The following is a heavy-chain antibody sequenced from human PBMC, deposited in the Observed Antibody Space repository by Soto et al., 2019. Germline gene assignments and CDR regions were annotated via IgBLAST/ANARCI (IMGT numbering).Heavy chain of an antibody. J-gene: IGHJ6*02. CDR1: GGTFSSYA. CDR3: ARFLDIVVVPAAMDYYYGMDV. Sequence: ASVKVSCKASGGTFSSYAISWVRQAPGQGLEWMGGIIPIFGTANYAQKFQGRVTITADESTSTAYMELSSLRSEDTAVYYCARFLDIVVVPAAMDYYYGMDVWGQGTTVTVSS. V-gene: IGHV1-69*13. D-gene: IGHD2-2*03. CDR2: IIPIFGTA.